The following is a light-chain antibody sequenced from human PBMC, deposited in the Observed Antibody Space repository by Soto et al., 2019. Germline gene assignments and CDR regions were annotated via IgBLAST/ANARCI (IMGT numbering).Light chain of an antibody. Sequence: EIVLTQSPGTLSLSPGERATLSCRASQSVRSYLAWYQQKPGQAPRLLIYDASTRATGIPDRFSGSGSGTDFTLTISSLEPEDFAVYYCQQHTNWPLTFGGGTKVDIK. CDR3: QQHTNWPLT. CDR1: QSVRSY. CDR2: DAS. J-gene: IGKJ4*01. V-gene: IGKV3-11*01.